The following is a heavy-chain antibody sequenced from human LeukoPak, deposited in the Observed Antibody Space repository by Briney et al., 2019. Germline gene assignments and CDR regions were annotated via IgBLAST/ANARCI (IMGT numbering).Heavy chain of an antibody. Sequence: GGSLRLSCAASGFTFSSYAMHWVRQAPGKGLEWVAVISYDGSNKYYADSVKGRFTISRDNSKNTLYLQMNSLRAEDTAVYYCARESYYYDSTIDYWGQGTLVTVSS. D-gene: IGHD3-22*01. CDR2: ISYDGSNK. J-gene: IGHJ4*02. CDR1: GFTFSSYA. CDR3: ARESYYYDSTIDY. V-gene: IGHV3-30-3*01.